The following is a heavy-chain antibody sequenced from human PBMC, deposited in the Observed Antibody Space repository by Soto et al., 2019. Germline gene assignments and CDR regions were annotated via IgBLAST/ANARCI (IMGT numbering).Heavy chain of an antibody. CDR1: GFTFSNFA. J-gene: IGHJ6*02. V-gene: IGHV3-30-3*01. CDR2: ISYDGSKK. CDR3: ASGYTSYYYYYGMDV. D-gene: IGHD5-18*01. Sequence: PGGSLRLSCAASGFTFSNFAVDWVRQAPDKGLQWVAVISYDGSKKYYADSVKGRFTISGDNSKNTVYLQMNSLRAEDTAVYYCASGYTSYYYYYGMDVWGQGTTVTVSS.